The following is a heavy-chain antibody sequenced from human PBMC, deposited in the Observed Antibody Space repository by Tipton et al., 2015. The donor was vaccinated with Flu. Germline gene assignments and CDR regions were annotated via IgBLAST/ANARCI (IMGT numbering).Heavy chain of an antibody. Sequence: SLRLSCAASGFTFSSYGMHWVRQAPGKGLEWVAFIRYDGSNKYYADSVKGRFTISRDNSKNTRYLQMNSLRAEDTAVYYCAKSSHYYDSSGSAFDIWGQGTMVTVSS. CDR2: IRYDGSNK. CDR3: AKSSHYYDSSGSAFDI. V-gene: IGHV3-30*02. CDR1: GFTFSSYG. D-gene: IGHD3-22*01. J-gene: IGHJ3*02.